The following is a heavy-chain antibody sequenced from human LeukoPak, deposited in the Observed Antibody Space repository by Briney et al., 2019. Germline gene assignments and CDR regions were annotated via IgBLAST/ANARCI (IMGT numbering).Heavy chain of an antibody. V-gene: IGHV1-69*06. D-gene: IGHD4-23*01. Sequence: GASVKVSCKASGGTFSSYAISWVRQAPGQGLGWRGGIIPIFWTANYAQKFQGRGTITADKSTRTAYMELSSLRSEDTAVYYCARGRSYGGIDYYYYYMDVWGKGTTVTVSS. J-gene: IGHJ6*03. CDR3: ARGRSYGGIDYYYYYMDV. CDR2: IIPIFWTA. CDR1: GGTFSSYA.